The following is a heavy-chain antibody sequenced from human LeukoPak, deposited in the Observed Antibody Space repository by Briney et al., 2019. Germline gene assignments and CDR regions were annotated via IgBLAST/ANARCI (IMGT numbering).Heavy chain of an antibody. CDR3: ATGPLDWQPYYLAY. CDR1: GYTFTSYD. D-gene: IGHD3-9*01. CDR2: MNPNSGNT. Sequence: ASVKVSCKASGYTFTSYDINWVRQATGQGLEWMGWMNPNSGNTGYAQKFQGRVTITRNTSISTAYMELSSLRSEDTAVYYCATGPLDWQPYYLAYWGQGTLVTVSS. V-gene: IGHV1-8*03. J-gene: IGHJ4*02.